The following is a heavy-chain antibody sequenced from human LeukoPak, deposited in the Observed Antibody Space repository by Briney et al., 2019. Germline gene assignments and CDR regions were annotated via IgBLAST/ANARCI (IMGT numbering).Heavy chain of an antibody. CDR2: INYSGST. CDR3: ARGRRWGYYDILTGGTNWFDP. D-gene: IGHD3-9*01. CDR1: GVSFSGYY. J-gene: IGHJ5*02. Sequence: SETLSLTCAVYGVSFSGYYWSWIRQPPGKGLEWIGEINYSGSTNYNPSLKSRVTISVDTSKNQFSLKLSSVTAADTAVYYCARGRRWGYYDILTGGTNWFDPWGQGTLVTVSS. V-gene: IGHV4-34*01.